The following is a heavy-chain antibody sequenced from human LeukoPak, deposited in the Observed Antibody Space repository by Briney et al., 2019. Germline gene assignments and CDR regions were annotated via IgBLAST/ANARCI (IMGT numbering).Heavy chain of an antibody. D-gene: IGHD3-3*01. Sequence: TLSLTCAVYGGSFSGYYWSWIRQPPGKALEWLARIDWDDDKYYSTSLKTRLTISKDTSKNQVVLTMTNMDPVDTATYYCARIRTIFGDNWFDPWGQGTLVTVSS. CDR1: GGSFSGYY. CDR2: IDWDDDK. J-gene: IGHJ5*02. CDR3: ARIRTIFGDNWFDP. V-gene: IGHV2-70*11.